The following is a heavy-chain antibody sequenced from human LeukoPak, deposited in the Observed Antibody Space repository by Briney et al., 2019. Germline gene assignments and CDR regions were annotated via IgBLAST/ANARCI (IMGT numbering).Heavy chain of an antibody. J-gene: IGHJ4*02. Sequence: ETLSLTCAVYGGSFSGYYWSWIRQPPGKGLEWVSAISGSGGSTYYADSVKGRFTISRDNSKNTLYLQMNSLRAEDTAVYYCAKRTCGGDCYPYYFDYWGQGTLVTVSS. V-gene: IGHV3-23*01. CDR2: ISGSGGST. CDR1: GGSFSGYY. CDR3: AKRTCGGDCYPYYFDY. D-gene: IGHD2-21*02.